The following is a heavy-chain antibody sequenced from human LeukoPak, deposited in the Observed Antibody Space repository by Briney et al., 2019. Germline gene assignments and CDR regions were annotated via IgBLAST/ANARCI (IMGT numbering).Heavy chain of an antibody. V-gene: IGHV3-23*01. D-gene: IGHD1-26*01. Sequence: PGGSLRLSCAASGFTFSSYAMNWVCQAPPQGQHLVSAISGSGGSTYYADSVKGRFTISRDNSKNTLFLQMNSLRAEDTAVYYCAKGKKVDGTYGPDCWGQGTLVSVSS. CDR2: ISGSGGST. J-gene: IGHJ4*02. CDR1: GFTFSSYA. CDR3: AKGKKVDGTYGPDC.